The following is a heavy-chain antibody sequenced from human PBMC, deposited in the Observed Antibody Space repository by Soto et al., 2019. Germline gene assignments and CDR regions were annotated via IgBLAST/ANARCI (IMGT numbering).Heavy chain of an antibody. V-gene: IGHV3-11*03. CDR1: GFTFSDYY. J-gene: IGHJ5*02. CDR3: ARSVVSSTRFNP. D-gene: IGHD6-13*01. Sequence: SLRLSCAASGFTFSDYYMSWVRLAPGKGLEWVSYISGRTNYTNYADSVKGRFPISRDNAKNSLYLQMTSLQADDTGIYYCARSVVSSTRFNPWGQGTLVTVSS. CDR2: ISGRTNYT.